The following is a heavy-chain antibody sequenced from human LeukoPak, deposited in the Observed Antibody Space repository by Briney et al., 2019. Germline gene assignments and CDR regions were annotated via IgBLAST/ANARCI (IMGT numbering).Heavy chain of an antibody. V-gene: IGHV3-7*01. D-gene: IGHD3-9*01. J-gene: IGHJ5*02. Sequence: QTGGSLRLSCAASGFTFSRYWMSWVRQAPGKGLEWVANINQDGSENYYVDSVKGRFTISRDDTKSSLYLEMRRLSFDDSGVYYCVKDGIDGATWGYFGSWGRGTLVSVS. CDR3: VKDGIDGATWGYFGS. CDR2: INQDGSEN. CDR1: GFTFSRYW.